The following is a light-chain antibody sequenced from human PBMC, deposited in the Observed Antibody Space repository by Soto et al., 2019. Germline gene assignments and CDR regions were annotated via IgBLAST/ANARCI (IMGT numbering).Light chain of an antibody. J-gene: IGLJ3*02. CDR2: SID. CDR1: TGAVTSGYY. Sequence: QAVVTQEPSLTVSPGGTVTLTCASSTGAVTSGYYPNWLQQKPGQAPRTLIYSIDKRHYWTPDRFSGSLLGGKAALTLSGVQPEDEAEYYCLLYYGGIQVFGGGTKLTVL. V-gene: IGLV7-43*01. CDR3: LLYYGGIQV.